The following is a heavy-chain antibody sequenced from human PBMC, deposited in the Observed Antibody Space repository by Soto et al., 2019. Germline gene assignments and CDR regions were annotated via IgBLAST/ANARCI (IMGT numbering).Heavy chain of an antibody. Sequence: QVQLVQSGAEVKKPGASVKVSCKASGYTFTNFGISWVRQAPGQGLEWMGWVSAYNGNTNYAQKLQGRVTITTDRSTSTAYMELRSLRFDDTAVYYCARRGTPIDYWGQGTLVTVSS. CDR2: VSAYNGNT. D-gene: IGHD3-16*01. J-gene: IGHJ4*02. V-gene: IGHV1-18*01. CDR1: GYTFTNFG. CDR3: ARRGTPIDY.